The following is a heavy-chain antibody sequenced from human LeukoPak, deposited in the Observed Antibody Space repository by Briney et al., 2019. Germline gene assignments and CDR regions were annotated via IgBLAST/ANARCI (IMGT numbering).Heavy chain of an antibody. V-gene: IGHV3-74*01. Sequence: GGSLRLSCAASGFTFSSYWMHWVRQAPGKGLVWVSRISSDGSRTTYADSVKGRFTISRDNSKNTLYLQMNSLRAEDTAVYYCARDLTTDHDYWGQGTLVTVSS. D-gene: IGHD4-17*01. CDR1: GFTFSSYW. CDR3: ARDLTTDHDY. J-gene: IGHJ4*02. CDR2: ISSDGSRT.